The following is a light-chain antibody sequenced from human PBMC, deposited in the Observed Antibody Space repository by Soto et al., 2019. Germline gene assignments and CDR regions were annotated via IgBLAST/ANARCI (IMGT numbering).Light chain of an antibody. V-gene: IGKV3-15*01. CDR3: QHYNNLWG. J-gene: IGKJ4*01. CDR1: QSVRSN. CDR2: GAS. Sequence: EIVMTQSPATLSVSPGERVTLSCRASQSVRSNLAWYQQKPGQVPRVLIYGASTRAIGIPDRFSGSGSGTEITLTISSLQSEDFAVYYCQHYNNLWGFGGGTKVEIK.